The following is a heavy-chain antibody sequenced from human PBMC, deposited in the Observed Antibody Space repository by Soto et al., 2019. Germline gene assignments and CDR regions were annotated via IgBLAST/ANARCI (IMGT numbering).Heavy chain of an antibody. CDR1: GYTFTSYH. CDR3: AKDSPPPRE. V-gene: IGHV1-18*01. J-gene: IGHJ4*02. CDR2: ISAYNGNT. Sequence: QVQLVQSGAEVKKPGASVKVSCKASGYTFTSYHITWVRQAPGQGLEWMGWISAYNGNTNYAQKLKGRVTMTTDTSTRTAYKDLMTLRSDETAVYYCAKDSPPPREWSQGTLVTVSS.